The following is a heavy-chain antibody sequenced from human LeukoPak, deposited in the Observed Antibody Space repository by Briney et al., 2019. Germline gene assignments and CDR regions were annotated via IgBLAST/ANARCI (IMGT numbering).Heavy chain of an antibody. J-gene: IGHJ3*02. CDR3: ARDLDSIVGTTKDAFDI. Sequence: ASVKVSCKASGYIFTGYYIHWVRQAPGQGLEWMGWINPNSGGTNYAQKFQGRVTMTRDTSISTAYMELSRLKSDDTALYYCARDLDSIVGTTKDAFDIWGQGTIVTVSS. CDR1: GYIFTGYY. CDR2: INPNSGGT. D-gene: IGHD1-26*01. V-gene: IGHV1-2*02.